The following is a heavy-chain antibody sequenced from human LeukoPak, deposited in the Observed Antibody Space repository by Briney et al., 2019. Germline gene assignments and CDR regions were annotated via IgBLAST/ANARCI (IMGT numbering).Heavy chain of an antibody. Sequence: GGSLRLSCAASGFTFISYAMSWVRQAPGKGLEWVSGIRGSGGNTDYADSVKGRFTISRDNSKNTLYLQMNSLRAEDTAVYYCAKDRRVAGAYYYGMDVWGQGTTVTVSS. CDR3: AKDRRVAGAYYYGMDV. D-gene: IGHD6-19*01. J-gene: IGHJ6*02. CDR1: GFTFISYA. V-gene: IGHV3-23*01. CDR2: IRGSGGNT.